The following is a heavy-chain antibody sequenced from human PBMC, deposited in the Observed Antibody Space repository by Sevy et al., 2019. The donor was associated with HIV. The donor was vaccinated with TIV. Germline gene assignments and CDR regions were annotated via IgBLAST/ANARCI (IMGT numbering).Heavy chain of an antibody. V-gene: IGHV3-33*01. CDR3: ARDSGLQLFRY. J-gene: IGHJ4*02. D-gene: IGHD1-1*01. CDR1: GFRFSSYG. Sequence: GGSLRLSCAASGFRFSSYGMHWVRQAPGKGLEWVALGWYDGSDKYYADSVKGRFTISRDNSKNTLYLQMNSLRVEDTAVYYCARDSGLQLFRYWGQGTLVTVSS. CDR2: GWYDGSDK.